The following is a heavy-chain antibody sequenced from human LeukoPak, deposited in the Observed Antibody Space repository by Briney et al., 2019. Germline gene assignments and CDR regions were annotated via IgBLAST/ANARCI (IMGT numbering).Heavy chain of an antibody. V-gene: IGHV1-18*01. CDR2: ISAYNGNT. D-gene: IGHD3-3*01. Sequence: GASVKVSCKASGYTFTSYGISWVRQAPGQGLEWMGWISAYNGNTNYAQKLQGRVTMTTDTSTSTAYMELRSLRSDDTAVYYCARVIQDYDFWSGYYPSDYWGQGTLVTVSS. J-gene: IGHJ4*02. CDR1: GYTFTSYG. CDR3: ARVIQDYDFWSGYYPSDY.